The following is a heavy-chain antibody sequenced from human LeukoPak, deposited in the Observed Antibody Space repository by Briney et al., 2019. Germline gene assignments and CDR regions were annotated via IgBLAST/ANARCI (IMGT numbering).Heavy chain of an antibody. CDR1: GDFISSGAYS. J-gene: IGHJ5*02. Sequence: SETLSLTCVVSGDFISSGAYSWSWIRQPPGKGLEWIGYIFHTGSTFYNPSLKSRLTISVDNSKNQFSLRLSSVTAADTAVYYCARELWFANAPGSWLDPWGQGTLVTVSS. CDR2: IFHTGST. CDR3: ARELWFANAPGSWLDP. D-gene: IGHD3-10*01. V-gene: IGHV4-30-2*01.